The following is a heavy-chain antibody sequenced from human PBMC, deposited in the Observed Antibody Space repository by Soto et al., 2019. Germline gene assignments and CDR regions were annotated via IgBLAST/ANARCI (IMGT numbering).Heavy chain of an antibody. CDR3: ARAGLSSLYYYFDY. J-gene: IGHJ4*02. V-gene: IGHV4-30-2*01. D-gene: IGHD6-6*01. CDR2: IYHSGNT. CDR1: GGSVTSGNYA. Sequence: QLQLQESGSGLVKPSQNLSLTCAVSGGSVTSGNYAWSWLRQPPGEGLEWVGYIYHSGNTYYNPSLRSRVTISLDRSKNQFSLMLNSVTAADTAVYYCARAGLSSLYYYFDYWGQGSLVTVSS.